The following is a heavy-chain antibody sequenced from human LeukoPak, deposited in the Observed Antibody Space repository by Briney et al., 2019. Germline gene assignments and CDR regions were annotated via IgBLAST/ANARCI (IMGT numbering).Heavy chain of an antibody. CDR1: GGTFSSYA. CDR2: IIPIFGTA. J-gene: IGHJ5*02. V-gene: IGHV1-69*05. CDR3: ARDTLIVVVPAATANHWFDP. Sequence: SVKVSCKASGGTFSSYAISWVRQAPGQGVEWMGRIIPIFGTANYAQKFQGRVTITTDESTSTAYMELSSLRSEDTAVYYCARDTLIVVVPAATANHWFDPWGQGTLVTVSS. D-gene: IGHD2-2*01.